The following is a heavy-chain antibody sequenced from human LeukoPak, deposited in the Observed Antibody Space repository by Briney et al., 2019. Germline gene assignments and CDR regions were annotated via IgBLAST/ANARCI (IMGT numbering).Heavy chain of an antibody. CDR1: GFTFGNYE. CDR2: ISSSGRTT. CDR3: ARDLGTSAITGY. Sequence: GGSLRLSCAASGFTFGNYEMNWVRQAPGKGLEWVSYISSSGRTTHYADSVKGRFTISRDNAKNSLYVQLNSLRVEDTAVYYCARDLGTSAITGYWGQGTLVTVSS. V-gene: IGHV3-48*03. J-gene: IGHJ4*02. D-gene: IGHD7-27*01.